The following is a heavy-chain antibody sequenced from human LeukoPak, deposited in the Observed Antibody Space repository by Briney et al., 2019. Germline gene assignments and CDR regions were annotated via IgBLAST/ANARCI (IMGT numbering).Heavy chain of an antibody. V-gene: IGHV3-23*01. D-gene: IGHD3-10*01. CDR2: ISDSGGKT. J-gene: IGHJ4*02. CDR1: GFIFSSYA. Sequence: GSLRLSCAASGFIFSSYAMSWVRQAPGKGLEWVSGISDSGGKTDSADSVKGRFTISRDNSKGKVYLQMNSLRAEDTGVYYCVARAGGFRQCDYWGQGTLVTVSS. CDR3: VARAGGFRQCDY.